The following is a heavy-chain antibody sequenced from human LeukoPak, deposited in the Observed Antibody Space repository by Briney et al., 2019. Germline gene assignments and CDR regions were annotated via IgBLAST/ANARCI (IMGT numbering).Heavy chain of an antibody. CDR2: IDTDGSSA. CDR3: ASALTTVTPHFHS. V-gene: IGHV3-74*01. Sequence: GGSLRLSCAASGFTFSSYWMHWVRQPPGKGLVWVPRIDTDGSSATYADSVKGRFTISRDNAKNTVYLQMNSLRVEDTGVYYCASALTTVTPHFHSWGQDTLVTVSS. D-gene: IGHD4-17*01. J-gene: IGHJ4*02. CDR1: GFTFSSYW.